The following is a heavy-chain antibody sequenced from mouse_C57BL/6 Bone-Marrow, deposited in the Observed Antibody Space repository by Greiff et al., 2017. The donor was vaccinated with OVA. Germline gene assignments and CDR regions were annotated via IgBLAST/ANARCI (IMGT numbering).Heavy chain of an antibody. V-gene: IGHV2-2*01. CDR3: GLGGFMDY. D-gene: IGHD2-2*01. CDR2: IWSGGST. Sequence: QVQLQQSGPGLVQPSQSLSITCTVSGFSLTSYGVHWVRQSPGKGLEWLGVIWSGGSTDYNAAFISRLSISKDNSKSQVFFKMNSLQADDTAIYYCGLGGFMDYWGQGTSVTVSS. J-gene: IGHJ4*01. CDR1: GFSLTSYG.